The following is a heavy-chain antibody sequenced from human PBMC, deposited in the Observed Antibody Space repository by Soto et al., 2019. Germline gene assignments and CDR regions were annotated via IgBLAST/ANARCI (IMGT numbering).Heavy chain of an antibody. CDR1: GDVFRSYG. V-gene: IGHV1-69*13. CDR3: ARVRCFNGLCHTADYGMDV. Sequence: SVKVSCKASGDVFRSYGINWVRQAPGQGLEWMGGIIPISGTTNYAQKFQGRVAITADESTDTVYMELSRLRSEDTAVYFCARVRCFNGLCHTADYGMDVWGQGTTVTVS. D-gene: IGHD2-8*01. CDR2: IIPISGTT. J-gene: IGHJ6*02.